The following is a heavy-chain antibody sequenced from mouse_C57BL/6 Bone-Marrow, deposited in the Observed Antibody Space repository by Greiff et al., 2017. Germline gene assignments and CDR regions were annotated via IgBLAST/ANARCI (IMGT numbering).Heavy chain of an antibody. D-gene: IGHD1-1*01. CDR3: ARGVVVYYYAMDY. CDR2: IYPRDGST. J-gene: IGHJ4*01. CDR1: GYTFTSYD. Sequence: QVKLQQSGPELVKPGASVKLSCKASGYTFTSYDINWVKQRPGQGLEWIGWIYPRDGSTKYNEKFKGKATLTVDTSSSTAYMELHSLTSEDSAVYFCARGVVVYYYAMDYWGQGTSVTVSS. V-gene: IGHV1-85*01.